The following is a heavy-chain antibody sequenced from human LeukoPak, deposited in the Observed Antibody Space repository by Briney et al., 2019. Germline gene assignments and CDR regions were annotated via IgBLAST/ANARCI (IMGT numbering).Heavy chain of an antibody. CDR1: STGSYY. Sequence: STGSYYWGWIRQPPGKGLEWVANIKQDGTEKYYLDSVKGRFTLSRDTANNLLYLQMSSLRVEDTAVYYCARGHYDYYERGRGTLVTVSS. CDR2: IKQDGTEK. J-gene: IGHJ4*02. D-gene: IGHD3-3*01. V-gene: IGHV3-7*01. CDR3: ARGHYDYYE.